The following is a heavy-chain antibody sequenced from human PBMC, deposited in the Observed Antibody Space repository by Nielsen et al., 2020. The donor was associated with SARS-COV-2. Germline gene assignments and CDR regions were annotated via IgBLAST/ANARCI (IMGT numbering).Heavy chain of an antibody. CDR1: GYTFTGYY. V-gene: IGHV1-2*02. CDR3: ARGGGLTFGGVTGTNY. D-gene: IGHD3-16*01. J-gene: IGHJ4*02. CDR2: INPNSGGT. Sequence: GESLKISCKASGYTFTGYYMHWVRQAPGQGLEWMGWINPNSGGTNYAQKLQGRVTMTRDTSISTAYMELSRLRSDDTAVYYCARGGGLTFGGVTGTNYWGQGTLVTVSS.